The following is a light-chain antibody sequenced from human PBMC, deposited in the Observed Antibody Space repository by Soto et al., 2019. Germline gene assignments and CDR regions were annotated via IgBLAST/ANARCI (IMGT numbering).Light chain of an antibody. CDR1: QSISSY. V-gene: IGKV1-39*01. Sequence: DIQMTQSPSSLSASVGDRVTITCRASQSISSYLNWYQQKPGKAPKLLIYAASSLQSGVPSRFSRSGSGTDFTLTISRLQPEDFATYYCRQSYSTPYTFGQGTKLQIK. J-gene: IGKJ2*01. CDR3: RQSYSTPYT. CDR2: AAS.